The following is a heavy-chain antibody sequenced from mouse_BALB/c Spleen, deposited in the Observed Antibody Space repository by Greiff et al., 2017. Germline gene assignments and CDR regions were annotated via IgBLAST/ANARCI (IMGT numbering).Heavy chain of an antibody. CDR1: GFTFSSYA. J-gene: IGHJ2*01. CDR2: ISSGGSYT. CDR3: ARHDSYGSSYYFDY. V-gene: IGHV5-9-3*01. D-gene: IGHD1-1*01. Sequence: EVKLVESGGGLVKPGGSLKLSCAASGFTFSSYAMSWVRQTPEKRLEWVATISSGGSYTYYPDSVYGRFTISRDNAKNTLYLQMSRLRSEDTAMDYGARHDSYGSSYYFDYWGQGTTLTVSS.